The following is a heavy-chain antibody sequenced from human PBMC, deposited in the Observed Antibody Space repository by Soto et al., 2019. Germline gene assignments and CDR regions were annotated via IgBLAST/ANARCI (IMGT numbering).Heavy chain of an antibody. CDR2: INSDGSSP. Sequence: GGSLRLSCTASGFIFSSKWMHWVRQAPGKGLVWVSRINSDGSSPTYADSVKGRFTISRDNAKNMLYLQMNSLRAEDTAIYYCAKDSHWAIISPTHDYWGHGTLVTVSS. J-gene: IGHJ4*01. CDR3: AKDSHWAIISPTHDY. V-gene: IGHV3-74*03. CDR1: GFIFSSKW. D-gene: IGHD2-2*01.